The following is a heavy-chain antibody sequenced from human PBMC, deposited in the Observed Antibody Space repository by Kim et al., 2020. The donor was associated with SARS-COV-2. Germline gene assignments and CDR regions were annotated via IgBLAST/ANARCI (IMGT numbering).Heavy chain of an antibody. Sequence: GGSLRLSCEASGFTFSSYGMHWVRQAPGKGLVWVSGIKSDGSDTYYADSVKGRFTISRDNAKNTLHLQLNSLGVEDTAIYYCARGSFQQGFDPWGQGTLVTVSS. D-gene: IGHD6-13*01. CDR2: IKSDGSDT. CDR3: ARGSFQQGFDP. J-gene: IGHJ5*02. CDR1: GFTFSSYG. V-gene: IGHV3-74*01.